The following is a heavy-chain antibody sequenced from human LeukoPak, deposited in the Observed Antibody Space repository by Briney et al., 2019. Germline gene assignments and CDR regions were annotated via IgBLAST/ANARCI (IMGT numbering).Heavy chain of an antibody. CDR1: GGTFISCA. CDR2: IIPIFGTA. V-gene: IGHV1-69*13. CDR3: ARDRGYCSSTSCYRYYYYYMDV. D-gene: IGHD2-2*01. J-gene: IGHJ6*03. Sequence: ASVKVSCKASGGTFISCAISWVRQAPGQGLEWMGGIIPIFGTANYAQKFQGRVTITADESTSTAYMELSSLRSEDTAVYYCARDRGYCSSTSCYRYYYYYMDVWGKGTTVTISS.